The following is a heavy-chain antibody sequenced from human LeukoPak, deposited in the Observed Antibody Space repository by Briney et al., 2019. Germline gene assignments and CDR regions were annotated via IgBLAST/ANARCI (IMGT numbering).Heavy chain of an antibody. CDR2: IYHTGSA. D-gene: IGHD3-22*01. Sequence: SETLSLTCTVSGGSMNNYYWSWIRQSPGKGLEWVGYIYHTGSATYKPSLKSRVTLSLDTSKNQSSLRLNSVTAADTAVYYCARGRGDSKGTSFDFWGQGTLVTVSS. CDR1: GGSMNNYY. J-gene: IGHJ4*02. CDR3: ARGRGDSKGTSFDF. V-gene: IGHV4-59*01.